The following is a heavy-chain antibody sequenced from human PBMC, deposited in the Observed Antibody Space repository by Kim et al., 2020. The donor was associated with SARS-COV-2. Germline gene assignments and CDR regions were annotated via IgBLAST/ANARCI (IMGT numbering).Heavy chain of an antibody. CDR2: IYHSGST. D-gene: IGHD6-19*01. V-gene: IGHV4-4*02. CDR1: GGSISSSNW. J-gene: IGHJ4*02. Sequence: SETLSLTCAVSGGSISSSNWWSWVRQPPGKGLEWIGEIYHSGSTNYNPSLKSRVTISVDKSKNQFSLKLSSVTAADTAVYYCARDQVAGTPVHFTDYWGQGTLVTVSS. CDR3: ARDQVAGTPVHFTDY.